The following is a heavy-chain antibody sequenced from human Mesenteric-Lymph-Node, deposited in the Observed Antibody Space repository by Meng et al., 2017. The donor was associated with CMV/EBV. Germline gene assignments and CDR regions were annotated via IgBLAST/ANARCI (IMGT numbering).Heavy chain of an antibody. Sequence: SETLSLTCTVSGDSVCSRTYYWTWIRQSPGRGLEWIGYIYYDGSTKYSSSLKGRVSISQDTSRNRFSLKLNSVTAPDTAVYFCARDPVEDVVAIPGRPNFSRYYGLNVWGQGTTVTVSS. D-gene: IGHD2-21*01. V-gene: IGHV4-61*03. CDR2: IYYDGST. J-gene: IGHJ6*02. CDR3: ARDPVEDVVAIPGRPNFSRYYGLNV. CDR1: GDSVCSRTYY.